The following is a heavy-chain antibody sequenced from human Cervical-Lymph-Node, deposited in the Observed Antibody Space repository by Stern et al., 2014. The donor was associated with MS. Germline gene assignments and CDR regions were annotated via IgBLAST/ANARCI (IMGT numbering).Heavy chain of an antibody. J-gene: IGHJ4*02. CDR3: ARHDRMALGTAIGN. Sequence: QLQLQESGPGLVRPSDTLSLICSVSGVSISSDAYYWGWVRQSPGQGLEWIGSISHSGTTFYKPSLKSRVTISADTSKNEFSLKLRSVTAADTALYFCARHDRMALGTAIGNWGQGTLVTVSP. CDR2: ISHSGTT. CDR1: GVSISSDAYY. D-gene: IGHD2-21*02. V-gene: IGHV4-39*01.